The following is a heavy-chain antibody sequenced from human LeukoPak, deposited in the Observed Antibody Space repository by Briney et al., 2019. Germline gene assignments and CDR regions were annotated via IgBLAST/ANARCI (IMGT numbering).Heavy chain of an antibody. CDR3: ARDKDWSFNY. CDR2: IRGGDSI. V-gene: IGHV3-48*01. D-gene: IGHD3/OR15-3a*01. CDR1: GFTFSSYW. J-gene: IGHJ4*02. Sequence: GGSLRLSCAASGFTFSSYWMSWVRQAPGKGLEWVSYIRGGDSISYAESVKGRFTITRDNAKNSLSLQMNGLRAEDTAIYYCARDKDWSFNYWGQGTLVTVSS.